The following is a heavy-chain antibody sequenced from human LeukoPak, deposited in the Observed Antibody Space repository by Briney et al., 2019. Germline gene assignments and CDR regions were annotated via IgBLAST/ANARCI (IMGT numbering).Heavy chain of an antibody. CDR1: GGSISSYY. J-gene: IGHJ4*02. CDR3: ARFGYGTYYFDY. V-gene: IGHV4-59*01. CDR2: IYYSGST. Sequence: SETLSLTCTVSGGSISSYYWSWIWQPPGKGLEWIGYIYYSGSTNYNPSLKSRVTISVDTSKNQFSLKLSSVTAADTAVYYCARFGYGTYYFDYWGQGTLVTVSS. D-gene: IGHD5-12*01.